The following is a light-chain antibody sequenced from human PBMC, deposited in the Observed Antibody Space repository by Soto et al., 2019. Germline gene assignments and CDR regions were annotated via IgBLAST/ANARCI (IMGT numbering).Light chain of an antibody. CDR3: QQYNTWPLIT. Sequence: EIVMTQSPGTLSVSPGERATLSCRASQTVSRHLAWYQQKPGQAPRLLIFGASTRATGIPDRFSGSGSGTDFTLNISFLQSEDFAVYYCQQYNTWPLITFGPGTRLDIK. CDR2: GAS. J-gene: IGKJ5*01. V-gene: IGKV3-15*01. CDR1: QTVSRH.